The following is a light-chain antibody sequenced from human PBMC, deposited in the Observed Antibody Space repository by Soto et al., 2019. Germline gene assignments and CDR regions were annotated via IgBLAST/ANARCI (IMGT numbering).Light chain of an antibody. CDR3: SSYTPSSTHVV. V-gene: IGLV2-14*01. Sequence: QSALTQPASVSGSPGQSITISCTGTSSDVGSYNYVSWYQQYPGKAPKLMIYDVSNRPSGVSYRFSGSKSGNTASLTISGLQAKDEADYYCSSYTPSSTHVVFGGGTQLTVL. CDR1: SSDVGSYNY. CDR2: DVS. J-gene: IGLJ2*01.